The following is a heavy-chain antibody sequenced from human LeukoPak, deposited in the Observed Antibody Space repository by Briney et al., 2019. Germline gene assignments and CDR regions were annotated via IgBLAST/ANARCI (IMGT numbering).Heavy chain of an antibody. V-gene: IGHV3-23*01. CDR1: GFTFSSYA. D-gene: IGHD2-15*01. J-gene: IGHJ4*02. CDR3: AKPKSGYCSGGSCYVDY. Sequence: GGSLRLSCAASGFTFSSYAMSWVRQAPGKGLEWVSAISSSGGSTYYADSVKGRFTISRDNSKNTLYLQMNSLRAEDTAVYYCAKPKSGYCSGGSCYVDYWGQGTLVTVSS. CDR2: ISSSGGST.